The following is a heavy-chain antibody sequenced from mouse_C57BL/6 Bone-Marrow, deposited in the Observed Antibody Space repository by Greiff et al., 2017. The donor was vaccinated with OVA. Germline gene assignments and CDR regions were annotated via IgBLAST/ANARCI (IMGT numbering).Heavy chain of an antibody. CDR3: ARSGTLIYFDV. CDR1: GYTFTSYG. V-gene: IGHV1-81*01. D-gene: IGHD4-1*01. Sequence: VQLVESGAELARPGASVKLSCKASGYTFTSYGISWVKQRTGQGLEWIGEIYPRSGNTYYNEKFKGKATLTADKSSSTAYMELRSLTSEDSAVYFCARSGTLIYFDVWGTGTTVTVSS. J-gene: IGHJ1*03. CDR2: IYPRSGNT.